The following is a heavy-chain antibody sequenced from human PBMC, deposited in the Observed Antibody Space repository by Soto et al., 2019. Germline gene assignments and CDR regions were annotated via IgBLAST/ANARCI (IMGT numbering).Heavy chain of an antibody. J-gene: IGHJ6*02. CDR2: ISAYNGNT. V-gene: IGHV1-18*01. CDR1: GYTFTSYG. CDR3: ARDGLGVGTNRLRFLEWLQYPYYYYGMDV. D-gene: IGHD3-3*01. Sequence: GASVKVSCKASGYTFTSYGISWVRQAPGQGLEWMGWISAYNGNTNYAQKLQGRVTMTTDTSTSTAYMELRSLRSDDTAVYYCARDGLGVGTNRLRFLEWLQYPYYYYGMDVWGQGTTVTVSS.